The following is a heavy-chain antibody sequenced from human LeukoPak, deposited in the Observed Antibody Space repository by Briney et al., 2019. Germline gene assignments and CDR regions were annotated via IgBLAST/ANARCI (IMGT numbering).Heavy chain of an antibody. V-gene: IGHV4-61*05. CDR2: IHYSGST. CDR3: ARGRDYDSSGQGFDY. CDR1: GGSISSITYY. Sequence: SETLSLTCTVSGGSISSITYYWGWIRQPPGKGLEWIGYIHYSGSTNYNPSLKSRVTISVDTSKNQFSLKLSSVTAADTAVYYCARGRDYDSSGQGFDYWGQGTLVTVSS. D-gene: IGHD3-22*01. J-gene: IGHJ4*02.